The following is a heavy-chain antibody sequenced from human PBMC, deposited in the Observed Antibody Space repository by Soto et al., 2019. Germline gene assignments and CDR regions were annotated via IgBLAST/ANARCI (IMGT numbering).Heavy chain of an antibody. CDR3: ARGRASGSCYLLDY. V-gene: IGHV1-8*01. D-gene: IGHD3-10*01. CDR1: GDTFTTYD. Sequence: VASVKVSCKASGDTFTTYDINWARQATGHGLEWMGWINPNSGNIGYAQRFQGRVTMTRDTAIRTAYMEVSSLRSDDTAVYYCARGRASGSCYLLDYWGQGTLVTVSS. CDR2: INPNSGNI. J-gene: IGHJ4*02.